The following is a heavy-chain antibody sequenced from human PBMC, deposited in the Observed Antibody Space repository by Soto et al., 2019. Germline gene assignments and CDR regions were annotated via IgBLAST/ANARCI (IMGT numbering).Heavy chain of an antibody. CDR3: ARQGLRFRSADN. V-gene: IGHV3-7*01. D-gene: IGHD3-3*01. J-gene: IGHJ4*02. CDR2: MKQDGSEK. CDR1: GFTFSSYW. Sequence: GGSLRLSCAASGFTFSSYWMIWVRQAPGKGLEWVANMKQDGSEKNYVDSVKGRFTISRDNAKNSLYLQMNSLRVEDTAVYYCARQGLRFRSADNWGQGTLVTVSS.